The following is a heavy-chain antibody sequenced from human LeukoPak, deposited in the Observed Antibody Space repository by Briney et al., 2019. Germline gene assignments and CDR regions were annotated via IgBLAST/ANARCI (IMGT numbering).Heavy chain of an antibody. V-gene: IGHV1-2*02. D-gene: IGHD3-22*01. CDR3: ARDTAPYYLDGSGYYLDY. CDR1: GYTFIDYY. Sequence: ASVTVSCTASGYTFIDYYIHWVRQAPGQGLAWMGWINPNSNSTNYAQKFQGRVTLTWDTSISTVYMELSTMRSDDTAVYYCARDTAPYYLDGSGYYLDYWGQGTLVTVSS. CDR2: INPNSNST. J-gene: IGHJ4*02.